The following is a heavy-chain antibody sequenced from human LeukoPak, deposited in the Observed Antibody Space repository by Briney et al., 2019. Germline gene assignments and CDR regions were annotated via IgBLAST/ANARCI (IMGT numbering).Heavy chain of an antibody. D-gene: IGHD1-1*01. CDR1: GFTFSSYV. CDR3: AKRVSGTTFY. V-gene: IGHV3-23*01. CDR2: ISGSGATT. Sequence: GGSLRLSCAASGFTFSSYVMSWVLQAPGKGLEWVSAISGSGATTYYADSVKGRFTISRDNSKNTLYLHMNSLRAEDTAVYYCAKRVSGTTFYWGQGTLVTVSS. J-gene: IGHJ4*02.